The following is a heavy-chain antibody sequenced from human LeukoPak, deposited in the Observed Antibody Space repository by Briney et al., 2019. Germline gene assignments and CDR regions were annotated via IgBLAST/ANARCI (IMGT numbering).Heavy chain of an antibody. CDR3: ARVVGWHWFDP. J-gene: IGHJ5*02. CDR2: IRPSGDNT. Sequence: GGSLRLSCAASGFTFSSYDMTWVRQAPGRGLEWVSSIRPSGDNTYYGDSVKGRFTISRDNSKNTVYLQMNNMSVADTAVYYCARVVGWHWFDPWGQGTLVTVSS. D-gene: IGHD3-22*01. CDR1: GFTFSSYD. V-gene: IGHV3-23*01.